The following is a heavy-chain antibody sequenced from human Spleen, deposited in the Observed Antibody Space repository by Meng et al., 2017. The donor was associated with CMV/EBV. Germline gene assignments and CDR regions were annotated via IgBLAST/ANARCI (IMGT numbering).Heavy chain of an antibody. Sequence: QFQVVQSGAEVKKPGASVKVSCKFSGYTLNELSMYWVRQAPGNGLEWIGSVDTGYGETIYAQQFQGRVTLTEDTSTDTTYMELSRLRSEDTAVYYCATGEGVFNYWGQGTLVTVSS. D-gene: IGHD1-26*01. CDR3: ATGEGVFNY. CDR1: GYTLNELS. J-gene: IGHJ4*02. CDR2: VDTGYGET. V-gene: IGHV1-24*01.